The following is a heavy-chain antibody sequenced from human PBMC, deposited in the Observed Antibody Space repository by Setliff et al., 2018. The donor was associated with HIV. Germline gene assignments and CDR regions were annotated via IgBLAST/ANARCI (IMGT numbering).Heavy chain of an antibody. J-gene: IGHJ4*02. D-gene: IGHD6-19*01. CDR2: IYTSGST. Sequence: SETLSLTCTVSGDSISSGSYYWSWIRQPAGKGLEWIGHIYTSGSTNCNPSLKSRVTISVDTSKNQFSLKLSSVTAADTAVYYCARSKNAVAGAYYFDYWGQGTLVTVSS. V-gene: IGHV4-61*09. CDR1: GDSISSGSYY. CDR3: ARSKNAVAGAYYFDY.